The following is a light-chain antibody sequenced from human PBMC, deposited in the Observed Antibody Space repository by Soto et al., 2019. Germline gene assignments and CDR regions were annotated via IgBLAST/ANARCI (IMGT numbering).Light chain of an antibody. J-gene: IGKJ4*01. CDR3: QQYDSYPLT. CDR2: KAS. Sequence: DIQMTQSPSTLSASVGDRVTITCRASQSISSWLAWYQQKPGKAPNLLIYKASTLESGVPSRFSGSGSGTECTLTVSSLQPDDFATYYCQQYDSYPLTFGGGTKVVIK. V-gene: IGKV1-5*03. CDR1: QSISSW.